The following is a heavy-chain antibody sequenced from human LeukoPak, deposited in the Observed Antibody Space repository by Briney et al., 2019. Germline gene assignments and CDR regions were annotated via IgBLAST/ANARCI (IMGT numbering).Heavy chain of an antibody. D-gene: IGHD3-22*01. CDR2: IYRSGTT. J-gene: IGHJ4*02. Sequence: SETLSLTCAVYGGSFSGYYWSWIRQPPGKGLEWIEEIYRSGTTNYNPSLKSRVTVSQDKSKNQFSLKLNSVTAADTAIYYCARNSGYSDLNYWGQGVLVTVSS. V-gene: IGHV4-34*01. CDR1: GGSFSGYY. CDR3: ARNSGYSDLNY.